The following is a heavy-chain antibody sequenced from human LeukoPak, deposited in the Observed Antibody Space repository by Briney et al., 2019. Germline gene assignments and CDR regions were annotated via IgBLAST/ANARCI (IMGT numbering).Heavy chain of an antibody. CDR3: AKGTYYYGSTESTGSWYFDL. J-gene: IGHJ2*01. CDR2: ISYDGSNK. Sequence: GGCLRLSCAASGFTFSSYGMHWVRQAPGKGLEWVAVISYDGSNKYYADSVKGRFTISRDNSKNTLYLQMNSLRAEDTAVYYCAKGTYYYGSTESTGSWYFDLWGRGTLVTVSS. CDR1: GFTFSSYG. D-gene: IGHD3-10*01. V-gene: IGHV3-30*18.